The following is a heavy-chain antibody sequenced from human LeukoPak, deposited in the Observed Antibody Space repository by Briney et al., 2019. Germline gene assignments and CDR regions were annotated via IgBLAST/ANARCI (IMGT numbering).Heavy chain of an antibody. V-gene: IGHV3-30*03. J-gene: IGHJ4*02. CDR1: GFTFSSYS. CDR2: ISYDGSNK. D-gene: IGHD3-22*01. Sequence: GGSLRLSCAASGFTFSSYSMHWVRQAPGKGLEWVAVISYDGSNKYYADSVKGRFTISRDNSKNTLYLQMNSLRAEDTAVYYCARRSVAYSHDSSGYSPVYYFDYWGQGTLVTVSS. CDR3: ARRSVAYSHDSSGYSPVYYFDY.